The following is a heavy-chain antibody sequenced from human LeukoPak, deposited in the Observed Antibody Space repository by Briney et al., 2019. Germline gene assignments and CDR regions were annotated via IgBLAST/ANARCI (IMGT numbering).Heavy chain of an antibody. CDR2: FYYSGST. J-gene: IGHJ1*01. Sequence: SETLSLICTVSGGSMSSSSYYWGWIRQPPGKGLEWVGSFYYSGSTYYNPSLESRVTISVDTSNNQFSLKLSSVTVADTAVYYCARRPESSGYYFQHWGQGTLVTVSS. D-gene: IGHD3-22*01. CDR3: ARRPESSGYYFQH. V-gene: IGHV4-39*01. CDR1: GGSMSSSSYY.